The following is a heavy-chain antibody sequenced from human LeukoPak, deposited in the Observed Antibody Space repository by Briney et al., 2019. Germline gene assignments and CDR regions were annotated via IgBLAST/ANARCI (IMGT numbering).Heavy chain of an antibody. CDR2: ISYDGSNK. J-gene: IGHJ4*02. CDR3: ARDPDWLDYSDY. D-gene: IGHD3-9*01. V-gene: IGHV3-30*04. CDR1: GFTFSSYA. Sequence: GGSLRLSCAASGFTFSSYAMHWVRQAPGKGLERVAVISYDGSNKYYADSVKGRFTISRDNSKNTLYLQMNSLRAEDTAVYYCARDPDWLDYSDYWGQGTLVTVSS.